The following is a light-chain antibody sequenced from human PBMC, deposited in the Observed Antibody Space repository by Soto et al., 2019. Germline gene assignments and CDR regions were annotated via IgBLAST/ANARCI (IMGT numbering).Light chain of an antibody. CDR1: STDVGGFNH. CDR2: DVN. CDR3: SSFSTISTFA. J-gene: IGLJ2*01. V-gene: IGLV2-14*03. Sequence: QSVLTQPASVSGSPGQSIAISCTGTSTDVGGFNHVSWYQQHPGEAPKLLIYDVNNRPSGVSDRFSGSKSGNTASLTISGLQADDEADYYCSSFSTISTFAFGGGTKLTV.